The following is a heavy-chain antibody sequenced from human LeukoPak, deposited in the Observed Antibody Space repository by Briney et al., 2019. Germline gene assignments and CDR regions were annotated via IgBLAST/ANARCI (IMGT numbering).Heavy chain of an antibody. CDR1: GGSFSGYY. V-gene: IGHV4-34*01. CDR2: INHSGST. D-gene: IGHD2-2*01. J-gene: IGHJ6*04. Sequence: SETLCLTCAVYGGSFSGYYWSWIRQPPGKGLEWIGEINHSGSTNYNPSLKSRVTISVDTSKNQFSLKLSSVTAADTAVYYCARAPPRIVVVPAPYYYYGMDVWGKGTTVTVSS. CDR3: ARAPPRIVVVPAPYYYYGMDV.